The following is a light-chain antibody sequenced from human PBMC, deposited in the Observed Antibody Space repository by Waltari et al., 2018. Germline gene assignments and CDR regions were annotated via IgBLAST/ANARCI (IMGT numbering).Light chain of an antibody. J-gene: IGKJ2*03. CDR3: QQYYSIPYS. CDR2: WAS. V-gene: IGKV4-1*01. CDR1: QSVFYSSNDKNY. Sequence: DIVMTQSPESLAVSLGERVTINCKSSQSVFYSSNDKNYLAWYRQKPGQPPKLLIYWASTRESGVPDRFRGSGSGTEFTLTISSLQAEDVAVYSCQQYYSIPYSFGQGTTLEIK.